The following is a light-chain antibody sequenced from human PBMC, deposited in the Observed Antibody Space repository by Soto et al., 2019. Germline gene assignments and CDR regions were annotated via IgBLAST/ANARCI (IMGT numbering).Light chain of an antibody. V-gene: IGKV1-13*02. CDR3: QQFNSYPYT. CDR1: QGISSA. CDR2: DAS. J-gene: IGKJ2*01. Sequence: AIQLTQSPSSLSASVGDRVTITCRASQGISSALAWYQQKPGKAPKLLIYDASSLESGVPSRFSGSGSGTDVALTISNLQPEDFATYSCQQFNSYPYTFGQGTKLEIK.